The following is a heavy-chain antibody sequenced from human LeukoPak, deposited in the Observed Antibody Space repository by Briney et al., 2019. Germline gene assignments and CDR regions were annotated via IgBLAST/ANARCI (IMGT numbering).Heavy chain of an antibody. CDR3: AREGITIFGVVIPYYMDV. CDR1: GGSLSSYY. J-gene: IGHJ6*03. D-gene: IGHD3-3*01. CDR2: IYTSGST. V-gene: IGHV4-4*07. Sequence: KPSETLSLTCTASGGSLSSYYWIWIRQPAGKGLEWIGRIYTSGSTNYNPSLMSRVTMSVDTSKNQFSLKLSSVTAADTAVYYCAREGITIFGVVIPYYMDVWGKGTTVTVSS.